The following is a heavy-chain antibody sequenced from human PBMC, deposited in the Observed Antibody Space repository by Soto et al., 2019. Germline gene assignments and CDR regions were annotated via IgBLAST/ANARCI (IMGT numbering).Heavy chain of an antibody. CDR1: GYTLTELS. D-gene: IGHD6-13*01. J-gene: IGHJ6*02. V-gene: IGHV1-24*01. CDR3: ASTSISWYGGYYYYGMDV. Sequence: EASVKVSFKVSGYTLTELSMHWVRQAPGKGLEWMGGFDPEDGETIYAQKFQGRVTMTEDTSTDTAYMELSSLRSEDTAVYYCASTSISWYGGYYYYGMDVWGQGTTVTVSS. CDR2: FDPEDGET.